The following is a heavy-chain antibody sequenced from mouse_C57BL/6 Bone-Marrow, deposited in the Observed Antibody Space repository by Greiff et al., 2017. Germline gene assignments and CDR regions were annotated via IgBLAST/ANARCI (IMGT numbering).Heavy chain of an antibody. Sequence: VQLQQSGGDLVKPGGSLKLSCAASGFTFSSYGMSWVRQTPDKRLEWVATISSGGSYTYYPDSVKGRFTISRDNAKNTLYLQMSSLKSEDTAMYYCARITTVVALYYFDYWGQGTTLTVSS. CDR2: ISSGGSYT. J-gene: IGHJ2*01. CDR3: ARITTVVALYYFDY. V-gene: IGHV5-6*01. D-gene: IGHD1-1*01. CDR1: GFTFSSYG.